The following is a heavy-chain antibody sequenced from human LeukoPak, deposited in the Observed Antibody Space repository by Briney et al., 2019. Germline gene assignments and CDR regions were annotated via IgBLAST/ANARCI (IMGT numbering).Heavy chain of an antibody. V-gene: IGHV3-23*01. Sequence: GGTLRLSCAASGFTFSSYGMSWVRQAPGKGLEWVSAISGSGGSTYYADSVKGRFTISRDNSKNTLYLQMNSLRAEDTAVYYCAKGPRYDILTGYFAYWGQGTLVTVSS. J-gene: IGHJ4*02. CDR2: ISGSGGST. CDR1: GFTFSSYG. D-gene: IGHD3-9*01. CDR3: AKGPRYDILTGYFAY.